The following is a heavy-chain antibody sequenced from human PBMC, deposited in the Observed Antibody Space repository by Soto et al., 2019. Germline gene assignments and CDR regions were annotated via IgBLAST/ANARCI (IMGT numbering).Heavy chain of an antibody. D-gene: IGHD3-22*01. CDR3: AGLNDYYDSSGYFSEALDY. CDR2: TYYRSKWYH. J-gene: IGHJ4*02. Sequence: SRTLSLTCAISGDRVSSTSAAWNWIRQSPSSGLEWLGRTYYRSKWYHYYAASVKSRITIKPHTSKNQFSLQLNSVTPEDTVVYFGAGLNDYYDSSGYFSEALDYWGQGTLVTVSS. V-gene: IGHV6-1*01. CDR1: GDRVSSTSAA.